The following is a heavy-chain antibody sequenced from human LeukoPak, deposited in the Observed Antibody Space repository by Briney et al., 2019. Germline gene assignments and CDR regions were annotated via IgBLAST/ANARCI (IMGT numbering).Heavy chain of an antibody. CDR1: GFTFSSYG. Sequence: NPGGSLRLSCAASGFTFSSYGMSWVRQPPGKGLEWIGYIYYSGSTNYNPSLKSRVTISVDTSKNQFSLKLSSVTAADTAVYYCARSPQYSSSWYYYYYMDVWGKGTTVTVSS. CDR3: ARSPQYSSSWYYYYYMDV. D-gene: IGHD6-13*01. J-gene: IGHJ6*03. CDR2: IYYSGST. V-gene: IGHV4-59*01.